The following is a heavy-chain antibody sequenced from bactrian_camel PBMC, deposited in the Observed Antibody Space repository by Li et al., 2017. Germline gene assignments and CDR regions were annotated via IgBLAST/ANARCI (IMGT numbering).Heavy chain of an antibody. Sequence: VQLVESGGGSVQAGGSLKLSCAASGLVYPFWSMAWFRQAPGKEREGVARIDSRGTTEYVDSVKGRFTISLDGGKDTMYLQMNSLSPEDTAMYYCAAVAEGRTVEGGVSLWTLFDSGYWGQGTQVTVS. J-gene: IGHJ6*01. CDR3: AAVAEGRTVEGGVSLWTLFDSGY. CDR2: IDSRGTT. CDR1: GLVYPFWS. D-gene: IGHD7*01. V-gene: IGHV3S63*01.